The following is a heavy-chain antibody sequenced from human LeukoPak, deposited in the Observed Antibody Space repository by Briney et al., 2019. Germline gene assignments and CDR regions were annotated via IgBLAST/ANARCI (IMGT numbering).Heavy chain of an antibody. J-gene: IGHJ4*02. Sequence: PGGSLRLSCAASGFTFTSYSMNWVRQAPERGLEWVSTISGGGGSTYYADSVKGRFTISRDNSKNTLYLQVNSLRAEDTAVYYCAKKTESTGEAFDYWGQGTQVTVSS. CDR2: ISGGGGST. D-gene: IGHD7-27*01. CDR1: GFTFTSYS. CDR3: AKKTESTGEAFDY. V-gene: IGHV3-23*01.